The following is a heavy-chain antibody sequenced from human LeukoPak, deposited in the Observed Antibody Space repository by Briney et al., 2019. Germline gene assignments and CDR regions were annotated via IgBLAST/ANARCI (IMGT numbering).Heavy chain of an antibody. CDR3: ARAGGDYGNAFDI. V-gene: IGHV3-21*01. Sequence: KSGGSLRLSCAASGFTFSSYSMNWVRQAPGKGLEWVSSISSSSSYIYYADSVKGRFTISRDNAKNSLYLQMNSLRAEDTAVYYCARAGGDYGNAFDIWGQGTMVTVSS. CDR1: GFTFSSYS. J-gene: IGHJ3*02. CDR2: ISSSSSYI. D-gene: IGHD4-17*01.